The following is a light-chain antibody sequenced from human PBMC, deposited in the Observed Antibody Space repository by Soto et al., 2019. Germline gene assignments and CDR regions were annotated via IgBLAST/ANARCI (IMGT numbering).Light chain of an antibody. CDR2: EVS. CDR1: SSDVGGYNY. Sequence: QSALTQPASVSGSPGQSITISCTGTSSDVGGYNYVSWYQQHPGKAPKLMICEVSNRPSGVSNRFSGSKSGNTASLTISGLQAEDEADYYCSSYTSSRTFYVFGTGTKLTVL. J-gene: IGLJ1*01. V-gene: IGLV2-14*01. CDR3: SSYTSSRTFYV.